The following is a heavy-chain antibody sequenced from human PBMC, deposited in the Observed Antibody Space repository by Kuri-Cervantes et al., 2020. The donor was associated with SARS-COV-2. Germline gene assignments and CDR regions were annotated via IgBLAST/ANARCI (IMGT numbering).Heavy chain of an antibody. V-gene: IGHV4-39*01. CDR3: ARGRIAVVPAAKAFDP. CDR2: VYDSGGT. J-gene: IGHJ5*02. CDR1: GDSIRGSPYY. D-gene: IGHD2-2*01. Sequence: SETLSLTCTVSGDSIRGSPYYWGWIRQPPGKGLEWLATVYDSGGTYTNPSLKSRVSISVDTSKNQFSLKLRSVTAADTAVYYCARGRIAVVPAAKAFDPWGQGTLVTVSS.